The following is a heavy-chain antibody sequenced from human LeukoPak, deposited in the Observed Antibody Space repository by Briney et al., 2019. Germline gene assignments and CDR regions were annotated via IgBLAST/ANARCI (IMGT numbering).Heavy chain of an antibody. Sequence: SETLSLTCAVYGGSFSGYYWSWIRQPPGKGLEWIGEINHSGSTNYNPSLKSRVTISVDTSKNQFSLKLSSVTAADTAVYYCARRNYGVPNYYYYYMDVWGKGTTVTISS. CDR3: ARRNYGVPNYYYYYMDV. CDR1: GGSFSGYY. V-gene: IGHV4-34*01. D-gene: IGHD4-17*01. J-gene: IGHJ6*03. CDR2: INHSGST.